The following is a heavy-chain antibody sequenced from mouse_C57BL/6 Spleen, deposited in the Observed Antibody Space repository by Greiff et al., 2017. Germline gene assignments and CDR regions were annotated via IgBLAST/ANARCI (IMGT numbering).Heavy chain of an antibody. Sequence: QVQLQQPGAELVKPGASVKLSCKASGYTFTSYWMQWVKQRPGQGLEWIGEIDPSDSYTNYNQKFKGKATLTVDTSSSTAYMQLSSLTSEDSAVYYCARDSNYHDPWFAYWGQGTLVTVSA. J-gene: IGHJ3*01. CDR2: IDPSDSYT. V-gene: IGHV1-50*01. D-gene: IGHD2-5*01. CDR3: ARDSNYHDPWFAY. CDR1: GYTFTSYW.